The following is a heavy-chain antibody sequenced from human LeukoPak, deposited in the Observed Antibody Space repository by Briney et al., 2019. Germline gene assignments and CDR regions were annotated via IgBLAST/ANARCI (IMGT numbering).Heavy chain of an antibody. CDR1: GYTFTGYY. CDR3: ARERGRGIADRDFDY. D-gene: IGHD6-13*01. Sequence: WASVKVSCKASGYTFTGYYMHWVRQAPGQGLEWMGWINPNSGGTNYAQKFQGRVTMTRDTSISTAYMELSRLRPDDTAVYYCARERGRGIADRDFDYWGQGTLVTVSS. V-gene: IGHV1-2*02. CDR2: INPNSGGT. J-gene: IGHJ4*02.